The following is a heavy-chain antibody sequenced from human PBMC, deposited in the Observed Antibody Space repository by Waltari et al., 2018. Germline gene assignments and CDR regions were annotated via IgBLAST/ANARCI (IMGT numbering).Heavy chain of an antibody. D-gene: IGHD3-16*01. CDR1: GYSISSGYY. CDR3: ARGGGELWDKDY. J-gene: IGHJ4*02. CDR2: IYQSGST. V-gene: IGHV4-38-2*01. Sequence: QVQLQESGPGLVKPSETLSLTCAVSGYSISSGYYWGWIRQPPGQGLEWIGSIYQSGSTYYNPSLKSRVTISVDTSKNQFSLKLSSVTAADTAVYYCARGGGELWDKDYWGQGTLVTVSS.